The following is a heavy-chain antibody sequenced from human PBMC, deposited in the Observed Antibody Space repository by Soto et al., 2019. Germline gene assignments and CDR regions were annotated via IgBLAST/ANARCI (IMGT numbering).Heavy chain of an antibody. J-gene: IGHJ4*02. V-gene: IGHV1-2*04. Sequence: GASVKVSCKASGNTFTGHFVHWVRQAPGQGLEWMGWINPKNGATKYAQNFQDWVTMTRDTSTTTVYMEVRRLRSDDTAVYYCATNDGGGSGSQLNYWGRGTLVTVSS. CDR1: GNTFTGHF. CDR2: INPKNGAT. CDR3: ATNDGGGSGSQLNY. D-gene: IGHD6-19*01.